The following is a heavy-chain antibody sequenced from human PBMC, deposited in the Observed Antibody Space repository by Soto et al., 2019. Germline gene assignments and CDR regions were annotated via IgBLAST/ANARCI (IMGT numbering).Heavy chain of an antibody. CDR1: GAAISGYY. J-gene: IGHJ4*02. CDR3: VRDGRERQFDY. CDR2: IYYSGSTT. D-gene: IGHD1-26*01. Sequence: QVRLQESGPGLVKPSETLSLTCVVSGAAISGYYWSWLRQPPGKGLEWIGFIYYSGSTTNYSPSHNNRVTISVDTSKNIISLRLSSVTAADTAIYYCVRDGRERQFDYWGQGTLVTVSS. V-gene: IGHV4-59*01.